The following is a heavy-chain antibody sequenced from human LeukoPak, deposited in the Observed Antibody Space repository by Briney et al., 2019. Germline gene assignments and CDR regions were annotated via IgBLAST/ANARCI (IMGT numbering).Heavy chain of an antibody. CDR2: ISTYKGNT. J-gene: IGHJ4*02. V-gene: IGHV1-18*01. Sequence: ASVKVSCKASGYTFTNYGINWVRQAPGQGLEWMVWISTYKGNTNYAQKLRGRVTMTTDTSTSTAYMELRSLRSDDTAVYYCARNRGYSSSWYSLTYWGQGTLVTVSS. D-gene: IGHD6-13*01. CDR3: ARNRGYSSSWYSLTY. CDR1: GYTFTNYG.